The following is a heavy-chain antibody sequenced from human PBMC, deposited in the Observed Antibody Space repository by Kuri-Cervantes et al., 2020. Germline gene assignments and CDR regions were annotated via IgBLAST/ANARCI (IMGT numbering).Heavy chain of an antibody. J-gene: IGHJ4*02. CDR2: ISVSGGST. Sequence: GGSLRLSCAASGFTFDDYAMHWVRQAPGKGLEWVSAISVSGGSTYYADSVKGRFTISRDNSKSTLYLQMNSLRAEDTAVYYCAKEGDKTTVTIDYWGQGTLVTVSS. CDR1: GFTFDDYA. CDR3: AKEGDKTTVTIDY. V-gene: IGHV3-23*01. D-gene: IGHD4-17*01.